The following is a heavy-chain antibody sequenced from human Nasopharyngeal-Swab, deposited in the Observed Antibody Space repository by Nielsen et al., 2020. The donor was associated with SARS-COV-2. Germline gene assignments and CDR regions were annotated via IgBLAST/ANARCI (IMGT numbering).Heavy chain of an antibody. CDR1: GDKVSNINAV. Sequence: SQTLSLTCAISGDKVSNINAVWTWIRQSPSRGLEWLGRTYYRSKWYNHYAISVEGRITINSDTSKNQLSLHLNSVTPEDTAVYYCARGSSPPIFYYYMDVWGKGTMVTVSS. J-gene: IGHJ6*03. V-gene: IGHV6-1*01. CDR2: TYYRSKWYN. CDR3: ARGSSPPIFYYYMDV.